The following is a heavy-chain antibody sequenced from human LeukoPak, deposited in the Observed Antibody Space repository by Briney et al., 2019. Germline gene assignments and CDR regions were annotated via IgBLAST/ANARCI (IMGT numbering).Heavy chain of an antibody. V-gene: IGHV4-59*01. CDR2: ISYSGST. J-gene: IGHJ5*02. CDR1: GGSISSYY. CDR3: AREPGFDSSGYLNWFDP. D-gene: IGHD3-22*01. Sequence: SETLSHTCTVSGGSISSYYWSWIRQPPGKGLEWIACISYSGSTKYNPSLKSRVTISVDTSKNQLFLKLSSVTAADTAVYYCAREPGFDSSGYLNWFDPWGQGTLVTVSS.